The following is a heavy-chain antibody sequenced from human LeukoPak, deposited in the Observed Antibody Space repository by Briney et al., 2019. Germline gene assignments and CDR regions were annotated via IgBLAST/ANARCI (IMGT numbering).Heavy chain of an antibody. Sequence: PSETLSLTCTVSGDSISSYYWSWIRQPPGKGLEWIGHIYYSGSTNYNPSLKSRVTISVDTSKNQFSLKLSSVTAADTAVYYCARVRDSGNYYNDLRWFDPWGQGTLVTVSS. D-gene: IGHD3-10*01. CDR2: IYYSGST. CDR1: GDSISSYY. J-gene: IGHJ5*02. CDR3: ARVRDSGNYYNDLRWFDP. V-gene: IGHV4-59*01.